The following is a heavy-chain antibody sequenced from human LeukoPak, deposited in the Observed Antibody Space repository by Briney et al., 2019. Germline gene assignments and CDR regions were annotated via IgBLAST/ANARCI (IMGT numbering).Heavy chain of an antibody. D-gene: IGHD6-13*01. J-gene: IGHJ4*02. CDR1: GFTFSSYA. Sequence: PGGSLRLSCAASGFTFSSYAMSWVRQAPGKGLEWVSAISGSGGSTYYADSVKGRFTISRDNSKNTLYLQMNSLRAEDTAVYYCAKDSGQQLVLNSRTRPFDYWGQGTLVTVSS. V-gene: IGHV3-23*01. CDR2: ISGSGGST. CDR3: AKDSGQQLVLNSRTRPFDY.